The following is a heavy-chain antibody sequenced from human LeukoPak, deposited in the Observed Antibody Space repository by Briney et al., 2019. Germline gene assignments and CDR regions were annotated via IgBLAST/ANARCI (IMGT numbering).Heavy chain of an antibody. CDR2: ISSSGNT. J-gene: IGHJ4*02. CDR1: GFTLSDYA. V-gene: IGHV3-23*01. Sequence: GGSLRLSCAASGFTLSDYAMAWVRQAPGKGLEWVSSISSSGNTYYSDSVKGRFTISRDNSKNTLYLQMNSLRAEDTAVYYCVRGLRGNYDYWGQGTLVTVSS. D-gene: IGHD1-7*01. CDR3: VRGLRGNYDY.